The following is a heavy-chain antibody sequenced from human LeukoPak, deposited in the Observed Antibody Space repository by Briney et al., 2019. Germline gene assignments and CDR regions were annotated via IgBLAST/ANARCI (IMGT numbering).Heavy chain of an antibody. CDR2: ISAYNGDT. Sequence: ASVKVSCKASGYTFTSYGFSWVRQAPGQGLEWMGWISAYNGDTKYALNLQGRVTMTTVTSTSTAYMELRSLRSDDTAVYYCARESDGSGSFDYWGQGTLVTVSS. CDR1: GYTFTSYG. J-gene: IGHJ4*02. D-gene: IGHD3-10*01. V-gene: IGHV1-18*01. CDR3: ARESDGSGSFDY.